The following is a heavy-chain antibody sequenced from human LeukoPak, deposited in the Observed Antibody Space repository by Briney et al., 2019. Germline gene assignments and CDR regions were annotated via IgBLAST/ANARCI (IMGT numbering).Heavy chain of an antibody. CDR2: INHSGST. D-gene: IGHD2-2*01. CDR1: GVSFSGYY. V-gene: IGHV4-34*01. Sequence: SETLSLTCAVYGVSFSGYYWSWIRQPPGKGLEWIGEINHSGSTNYNPSLKSRVTISVDTSKNQFSLKLSSVTAADTAVYYCARDPALLVPAASYYYYYGMDVWGKGTTVTVSS. CDR3: ARDPALLVPAASYYYYYGMDV. J-gene: IGHJ6*04.